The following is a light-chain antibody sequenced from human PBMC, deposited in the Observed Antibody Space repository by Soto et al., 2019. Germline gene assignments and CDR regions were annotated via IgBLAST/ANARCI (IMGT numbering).Light chain of an antibody. CDR1: LSISSX. CDR2: GAS. V-gene: IGKV3-20*01. J-gene: IGKJ1*01. Sequence: SLSISSXFTWCYNQPXEPARLXXFGASSRATGILATFSGSGCGTALTITISRLEDEDFAVYYCQQYGSSLTWTFGQGTKVDI. CDR3: QQYGSSLTWT.